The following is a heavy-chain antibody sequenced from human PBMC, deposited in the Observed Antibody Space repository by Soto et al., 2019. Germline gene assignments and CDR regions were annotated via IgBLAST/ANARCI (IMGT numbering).Heavy chain of an antibody. CDR1: GFTFSSYA. CDR3: ARFIGPRGGGITIFGVALPRYYYYYGMDV. J-gene: IGHJ6*02. D-gene: IGHD3-3*01. Sequence: GGSLRLSCAASGFTFSSYAMSWVRQAPGKGLEWVSAISGSGGSTYYADSVKGRFTISRDNSKNTLYLQMNSLRSEDTAVYYCARFIGPRGGGITIFGVALPRYYYYYGMDVWGQGTTVTVSS. CDR2: ISGSGGST. V-gene: IGHV3-23*01.